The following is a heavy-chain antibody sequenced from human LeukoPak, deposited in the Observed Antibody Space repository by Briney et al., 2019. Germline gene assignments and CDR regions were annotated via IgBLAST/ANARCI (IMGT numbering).Heavy chain of an antibody. J-gene: IGHJ4*02. D-gene: IGHD6-25*01. Sequence: GGSLRLSCAASGFTFSGYALHWVRQAPGKGLEWVAVISYDGSNKYYADSVKGRFTISRDNSENTLYLQMNSLRAEDTAVYYCVRFGATGRIPAARQSGPNFDYGGQETRVTVSS. CDR2: ISYDGSNK. V-gene: IGHV3-30*04. CDR1: GFTFSGYA. CDR3: VRFGATGRIPAARQSGPNFDY.